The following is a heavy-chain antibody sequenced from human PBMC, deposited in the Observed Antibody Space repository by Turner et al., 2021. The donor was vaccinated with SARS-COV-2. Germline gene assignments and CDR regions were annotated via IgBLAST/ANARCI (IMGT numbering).Heavy chain of an antibody. CDR2: IYYSGST. Sequence: QLQLLESGPGLVRPSEPLSLPCTVSGGSISSSTYYWRWSRQPPGKGLEWIGNIYYSGSTYYNPSLKSRVTISVDTSKNQFYLKLSCVTASDTAVYYCASTQFRYDSSGRDAFDIWGQGTMVTVSS. J-gene: IGHJ3*02. CDR3: ASTQFRYDSSGRDAFDI. D-gene: IGHD3-22*01. V-gene: IGHV4-39*01. CDR1: GGSISSSTYY.